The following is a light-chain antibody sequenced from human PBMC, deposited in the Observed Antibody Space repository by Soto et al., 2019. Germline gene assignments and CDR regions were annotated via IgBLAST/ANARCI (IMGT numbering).Light chain of an antibody. CDR1: QSISNY. Sequence: DIQMTQSPSSLSASVGDRVTITGRASQSISNYLNWYQQKPGKAPKLLIYAASSLQSGVPSRFSGSGSGTDFTLTISSLQPEDFATYYCQQSYSTPITFGQGTRLEI. V-gene: IGKV1-39*01. J-gene: IGKJ5*01. CDR3: QQSYSTPIT. CDR2: AAS.